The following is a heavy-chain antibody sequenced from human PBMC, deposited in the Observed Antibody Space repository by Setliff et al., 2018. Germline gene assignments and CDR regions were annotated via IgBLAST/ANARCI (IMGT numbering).Heavy chain of an antibody. V-gene: IGHV4-4*08. CDR2: IYTSGST. CDR1: GGSISSYY. J-gene: IGHJ4*02. Sequence: SETLSLTWTVSGGSISSYYWSWIRQPPGKGLEWIGYIYTSGSTNYNPSLKSRVTISVDTSKNQFSLKLSSVTAADTAVYYCARGRRGSSSWYDYWGQGTLVTVSS. CDR3: ARGRRGSSSWYDY. D-gene: IGHD6-13*01.